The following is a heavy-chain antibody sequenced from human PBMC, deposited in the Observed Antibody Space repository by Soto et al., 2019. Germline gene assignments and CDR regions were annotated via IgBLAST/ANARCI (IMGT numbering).Heavy chain of an antibody. J-gene: IGHJ4*02. CDR1: GGSISSGGYY. V-gene: IGHV4-31*03. CDR3: ARDYPGGNYFDY. CDR2: IYYSGST. D-gene: IGHD3-16*01. Sequence: ASETLSLTCTVSGGSISSGGYYWSWIRQHPGKGLEWIGYIYYSGSTYYNPSLKSRVTISVDTSKNQFSLKLSSATAADTAVYYCARDYPGGNYFDYWGQGTLVTVSS.